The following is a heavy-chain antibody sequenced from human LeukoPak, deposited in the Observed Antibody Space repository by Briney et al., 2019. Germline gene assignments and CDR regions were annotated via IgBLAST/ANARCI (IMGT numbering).Heavy chain of an antibody. D-gene: IGHD6-19*01. CDR2: IYTSGST. J-gene: IGHJ5*02. Sequence: SETLSLTCTVSGGSISSYYWSWIRQSPGKGLEWIGRIYTSGSTNYNPSLKNRVTISVDTSKNQFSLKLSSVTAADTAVYYCARSSSSGWGFRFDPWGQGTLVTVSS. CDR3: ARSSSSGWGFRFDP. V-gene: IGHV4-4*07. CDR1: GGSISSYY.